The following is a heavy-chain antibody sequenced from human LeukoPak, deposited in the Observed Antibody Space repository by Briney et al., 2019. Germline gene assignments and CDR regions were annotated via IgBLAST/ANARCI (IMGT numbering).Heavy chain of an antibody. J-gene: IGHJ4*02. CDR2: FGGSGGST. D-gene: IGHD3-3*01. Sequence: GGSLRLSCAASGFTLSSYAMSWVRQAPGKGLEWVSAFGGSGGSTYYADSVKGRFTISRDNSKNTLYLQMNSLRAEDTAVYYCAKVCITIFGVVDPIDYWGQGTLVTVSS. V-gene: IGHV3-23*01. CDR3: AKVCITIFGVVDPIDY. CDR1: GFTLSSYA.